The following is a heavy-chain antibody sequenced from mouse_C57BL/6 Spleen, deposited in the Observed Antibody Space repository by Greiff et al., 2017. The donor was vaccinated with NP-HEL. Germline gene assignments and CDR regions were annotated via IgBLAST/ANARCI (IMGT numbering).Heavy chain of an antibody. V-gene: IGHV5-17*01. J-gene: IGHJ1*03. CDR1: GFTFSDYG. CDR2: ISSGSSTI. CDR3: ASSTSVVPYWYFDV. D-gene: IGHD1-1*01. Sequence: EVMLVESGGGLVKPGGSLKLSCAASGFTFSDYGMHWVRQAPEKGLEWVAYISSGSSTIYYADTVKGRFTISRDNAKNTLFLQMTSLRSEDTALYYRASSTSVVPYWYFDVWGTGTTVTVSS.